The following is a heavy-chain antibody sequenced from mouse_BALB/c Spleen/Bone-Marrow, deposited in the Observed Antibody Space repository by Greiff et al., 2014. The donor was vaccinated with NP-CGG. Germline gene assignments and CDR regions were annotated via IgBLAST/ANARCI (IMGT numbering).Heavy chain of an antibody. CDR3: TRYGNYYYAMDY. CDR2: IDPSDSYT. D-gene: IGHD2-1*01. Sequence: QVQLQQPGAELVKPGASVKMSCKASGYTFTSYWMHWVKQRPGQGLEWIGVIDPSDSYTSYNQKFKGKATLTVDTSSSTAYMQLSSLTSEDSAVYYCTRYGNYYYAMDYWGQGTSVTVSS. V-gene: IGHV1S127*01. CDR1: GYTFTSYW. J-gene: IGHJ4*01.